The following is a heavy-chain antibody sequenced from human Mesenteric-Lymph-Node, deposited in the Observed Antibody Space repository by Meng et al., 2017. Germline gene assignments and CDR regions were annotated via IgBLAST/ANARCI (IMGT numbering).Heavy chain of an antibody. D-gene: IGHD1-26*01. CDR1: GYTLTELS. V-gene: IGHV1-24*01. CDR3: ARDVSGSYDYYYYGMDV. CDR2: FDPEDGET. Sequence: ASVKVSCKVSGYTLTELSMHWVRQAPGKGLEWMGGFDPEDGETIYAQKFQGRVTMTEDTSTDTAYMELSSLRSEDTAVYYCARDVSGSYDYYYYGMDVWGQGTKVTVSS. J-gene: IGHJ6*02.